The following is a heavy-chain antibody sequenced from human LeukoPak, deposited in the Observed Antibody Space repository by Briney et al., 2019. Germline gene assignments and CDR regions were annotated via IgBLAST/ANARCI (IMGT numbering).Heavy chain of an antibody. J-gene: IGHJ3*02. Sequence: PGGSLRLSCAASGFTFSSYSMNWVRQAPGKGLEWVSSISSSSSYIYYADSVKGRFTISRDNAKNSLYLQMNSLRAEDTAVYYCARDRIAAAGTFRAFDIWGQGTMVTVSS. CDR1: GFTFSSYS. CDR2: ISSSSSYI. V-gene: IGHV3-21*01. CDR3: ARDRIAAAGTFRAFDI. D-gene: IGHD6-13*01.